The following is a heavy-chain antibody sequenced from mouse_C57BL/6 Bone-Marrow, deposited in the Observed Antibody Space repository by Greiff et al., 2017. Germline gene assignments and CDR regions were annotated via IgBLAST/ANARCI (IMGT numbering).Heavy chain of an antibody. Sequence: VQLQQSVAELVRPGASVKLSCTASGFNIKNTYMHWVKQRPEQGLEWIGRIDPANGNTKYAPKFQGKATITADPSSNTAYLQLSSLTSEDTAIYYCASPGVTTAIDYAMDYWGQGTSVTVSS. CDR1: GFNIKNTY. CDR3: ASPGVTTAIDYAMDY. D-gene: IGHD1-2*01. J-gene: IGHJ4*01. CDR2: IDPANGNT. V-gene: IGHV14-3*01.